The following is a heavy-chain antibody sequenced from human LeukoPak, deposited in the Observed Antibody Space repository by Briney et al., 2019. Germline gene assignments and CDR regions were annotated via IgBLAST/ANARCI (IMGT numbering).Heavy chain of an antibody. CDR2: INSDGSST. D-gene: IGHD3-22*01. CDR1: GFTFSSYS. J-gene: IGHJ5*02. CDR3: ARDLSAYYYDSSGSSTGSGFDP. V-gene: IGHV3-74*01. Sequence: GGSLRLSCAASGFTFSSYSMNWVRQAPGKGLVWVSRINSDGSSTSYADSVKGRFTISRDNAKNTLYLQMNSLRAEDTAVYYCARDLSAYYYDSSGSSTGSGFDPWGQGTLVTVSS.